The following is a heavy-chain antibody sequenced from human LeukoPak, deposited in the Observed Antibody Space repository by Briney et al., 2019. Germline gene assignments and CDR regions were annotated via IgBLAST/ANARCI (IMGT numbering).Heavy chain of an antibody. Sequence: SGGSLRLSCAASGFTFSSYGMNWVRQAPGKGLEWVSLISDSGANKHYAASVKGRFTISRDNSKNTLSLQMNSLRPEDTAVYYCAKDVRVGGGGMDVWGQGTPVTVSS. V-gene: IGHV3-23*01. CDR1: GFTFSSYG. J-gene: IGHJ6*02. CDR3: AKDVRVGGGGMDV. D-gene: IGHD1-26*01. CDR2: ISDSGANK.